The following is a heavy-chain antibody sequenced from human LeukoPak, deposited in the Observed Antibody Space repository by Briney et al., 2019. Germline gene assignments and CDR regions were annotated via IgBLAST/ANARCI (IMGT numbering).Heavy chain of an antibody. Sequence: SETLSLTXTVSGGSISSSSYYWGCIRQPPGKGLEWIGSIYYSGSTYYNPSLKSRVTISVDTSKNQFSLKLSSVTAADTAVYYCVRLIAVAGTITFDYWGQGTLVTVSS. CDR1: GGSISSSSYY. V-gene: IGHV4-39*01. CDR3: VRLIAVAGTITFDY. D-gene: IGHD6-19*01. CDR2: IYYSGST. J-gene: IGHJ4*02.